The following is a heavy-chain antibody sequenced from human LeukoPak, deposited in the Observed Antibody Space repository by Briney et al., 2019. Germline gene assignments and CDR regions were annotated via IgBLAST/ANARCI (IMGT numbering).Heavy chain of an antibody. CDR3: ARGWNPYCSSTSCYKSYYYYYYMDV. CDR1: GGSFSGYY. D-gene: IGHD2-2*02. Sequence: PSETLSLTCAVYGGSFSGYYWSWIRQPPGKGLEWIGEINHSGSTNYNPSLKSRVTISVDTSKNQFSLKLSSVTAADTAVYYCARGWNPYCSSTSCYKSYYYYYYMDVWGKGTTVTVSS. V-gene: IGHV4-34*01. J-gene: IGHJ6*03. CDR2: INHSGST.